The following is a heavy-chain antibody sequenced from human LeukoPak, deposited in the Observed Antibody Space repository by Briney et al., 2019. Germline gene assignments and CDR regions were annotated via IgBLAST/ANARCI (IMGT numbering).Heavy chain of an antibody. D-gene: IGHD3-16*01. CDR3: AKGYYDYVWGSYYFVY. CDR2: ISGSGGST. Sequence: GGSLRLSCAASGFTFSSYAMSWVRQAPGKGLEWVSAISGSGGSTYYADSVKGRFTISRDNSRDTLYLQMNSLRAEDTAVYYCAKGYYDYVWGSYYFVYWGQGTLVTVSS. J-gene: IGHJ4*02. CDR1: GFTFSSYA. V-gene: IGHV3-23*01.